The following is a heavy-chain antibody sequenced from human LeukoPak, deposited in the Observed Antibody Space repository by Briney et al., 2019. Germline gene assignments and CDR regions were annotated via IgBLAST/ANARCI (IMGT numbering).Heavy chain of an antibody. Sequence: GGSLRLSCAASGFTFSSYSMSWVRQAPGKGLEWVAIISRTSESIFYADSPKGRFTISRDNAKNSLYLQMNGLRAEDTAAYYCARGATDTTRWFDPWGQGTLVIVSS. D-gene: IGHD1-7*01. CDR3: ARGATDTTRWFDP. CDR2: ISRTSESI. V-gene: IGHV3-21*01. J-gene: IGHJ5*02. CDR1: GFTFSSYS.